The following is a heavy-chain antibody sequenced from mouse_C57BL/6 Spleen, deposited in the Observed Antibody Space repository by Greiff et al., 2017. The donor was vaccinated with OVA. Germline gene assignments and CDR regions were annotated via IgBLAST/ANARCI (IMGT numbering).Heavy chain of an antibody. V-gene: IGHV5-9*01. Sequence: DVMLVESGGGLVKPGGSLKLSCAASGFTFSSYTMSWVRQTPEKRLEWVATISGGGGNTYYPDSVKGRFTISRDNAKNTLYLQMSSLRSEDTALYYCARHDYDDYFDYWGQGTTLTVSS. CDR1: GFTFSSYT. CDR2: ISGGGGNT. J-gene: IGHJ2*01. D-gene: IGHD2-4*01. CDR3: ARHDYDDYFDY.